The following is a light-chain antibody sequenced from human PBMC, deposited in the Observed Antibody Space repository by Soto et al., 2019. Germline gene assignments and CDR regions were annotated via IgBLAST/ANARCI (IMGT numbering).Light chain of an antibody. J-gene: IGKJ4*01. CDR1: QSVSSSY. CDR2: GAS. V-gene: IGKV3-20*01. CDR3: QQYGSSPALT. Sequence: EIVLTQSPGTLSLSPGERATLSCRDSQSVSSSYLAWYQQKPGQAPRLLIYGASSRATGIPDRFSGSGSGTDFTLTIRRLEPEDFAVYYCQQYGSSPALTFGGGNKVDIK.